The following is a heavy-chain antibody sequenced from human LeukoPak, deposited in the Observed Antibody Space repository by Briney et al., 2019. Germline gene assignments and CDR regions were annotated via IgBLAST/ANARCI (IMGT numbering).Heavy chain of an antibody. J-gene: IGHJ5*02. CDR3: ARYYDILTGFDP. CDR1: GYTFTSYG. CDR2: ISAYNGNT. Sequence: ASVKVSCKASGYTFTSYGISWVRQAPGQGLEWMGWISAYNGNTNYAQKLQGRVTMTTDTSTSTACMELRSLRSDDTAVYYCARYYDILTGFDPWGQGTLVTVSS. V-gene: IGHV1-18*01. D-gene: IGHD3-9*01.